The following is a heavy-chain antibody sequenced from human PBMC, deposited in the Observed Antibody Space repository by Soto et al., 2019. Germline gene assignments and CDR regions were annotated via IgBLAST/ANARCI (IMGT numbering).Heavy chain of an antibody. V-gene: IGHV3-13*01. Sequence: PGGSLRLSCAASGFTFSSYDMHWVRQATGKGLEWVSAIGTAGDTYYPGSVKGRFTISRENAKNSLYLQMNSLRAEDTAVYYCARGGRSGSYPSPYYYYGMDVWGQGTTVTVSS. D-gene: IGHD3-3*01. CDR2: IGTAGDT. CDR1: GFTFSSYD. CDR3: ARGGRSGSYPSPYYYYGMDV. J-gene: IGHJ6*02.